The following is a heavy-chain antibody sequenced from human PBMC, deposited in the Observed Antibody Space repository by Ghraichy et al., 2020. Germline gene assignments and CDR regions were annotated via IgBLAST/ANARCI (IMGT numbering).Heavy chain of an antibody. D-gene: IGHD2-15*01. Sequence: ASVKVSCKASGYTFTGYYMHWVRQAPGQGLEWMGRINPNSGGTNYAQKFQGRVTMTRDTSISTAYMELSRLRSDDTAVYYCARSCSGGSCYSGGRYYGMDVWGQGTTVTVSS. J-gene: IGHJ6*02. CDR2: INPNSGGT. CDR1: GYTFTGYY. CDR3: ARSCSGGSCYSGGRYYGMDV. V-gene: IGHV1-2*06.